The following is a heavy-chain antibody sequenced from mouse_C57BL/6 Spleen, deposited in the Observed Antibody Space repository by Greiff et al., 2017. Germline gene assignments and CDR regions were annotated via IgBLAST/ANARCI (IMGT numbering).Heavy chain of an antibody. CDR3: ARSGRVYYDYDEAMDY. D-gene: IGHD2-4*01. CDR2: INPNNGGT. CDR1: GYTFTDYN. Sequence: VQLQQSGPELVKPGASVKIPCKASGYTFTDYNMDWVKQSHGKSLEWIGDINPNNGGTIYNQKFKGKATLTVDKSSSTAYMELRSLTSEDTAVYYCARSGRVYYDYDEAMDYWGQGTSVTVSS. V-gene: IGHV1-18*01. J-gene: IGHJ4*01.